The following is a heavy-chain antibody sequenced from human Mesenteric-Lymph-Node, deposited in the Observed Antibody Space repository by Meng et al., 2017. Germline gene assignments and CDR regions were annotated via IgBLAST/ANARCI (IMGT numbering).Heavy chain of an antibody. CDR1: GGSISSYY. Sequence: SETLSLTCTVSGGSISSYYWSWIRQPPGKGLEWIGYIYYSGSTNYNPSLKSRVTISVDTSKNQFSLKLSSVTAADTAVYYCASVQVVYDYVWGSYLNYYGMDVWGQGTTVTVSS. V-gene: IGHV4-59*01. CDR3: ASVQVVYDYVWGSYLNYYGMDV. CDR2: IYYSGST. J-gene: IGHJ6*02. D-gene: IGHD3-16*02.